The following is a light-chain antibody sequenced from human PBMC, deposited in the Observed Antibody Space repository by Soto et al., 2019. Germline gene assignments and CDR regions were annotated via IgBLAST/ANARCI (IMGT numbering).Light chain of an antibody. J-gene: IGKJ4*01. CDR2: KAS. CDR3: QQYHNSPVT. V-gene: IGKV1-5*03. CDR1: QTIYSW. Sequence: DIQMTQSPSTLSASVGDRVTITCRASQTIYSWLAWYQQKPGKAPNLLIYKASSLESGVPSRFSGSGSGTEFTLAISSLQPDDFATYYCQQYHNSPVTFGGGTKVEIK.